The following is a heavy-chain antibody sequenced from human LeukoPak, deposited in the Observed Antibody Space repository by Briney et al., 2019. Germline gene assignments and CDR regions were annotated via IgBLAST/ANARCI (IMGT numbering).Heavy chain of an antibody. CDR3: AKDLNIAVAGTDFDY. D-gene: IGHD6-19*01. J-gene: IGHJ4*02. CDR1: GFTFSSYA. Sequence: GGSLRLSCAASGFTFSSYAMSWVRQAPGKGLEWVSATSGSGGSTYYADSVKGRFTISRDNSKNTLYLQMNSLRAEDTAVYYCAKDLNIAVAGTDFDYWGQGTLVTVSS. V-gene: IGHV3-23*01. CDR2: TSGSGGST.